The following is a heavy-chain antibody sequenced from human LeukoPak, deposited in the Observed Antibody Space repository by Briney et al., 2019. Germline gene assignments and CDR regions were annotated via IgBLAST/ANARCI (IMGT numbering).Heavy chain of an antibody. D-gene: IGHD6-13*01. CDR1: GGSVSSGDYY. V-gene: IGHV4-30-4*01. CDR2: IYYSGST. Sequence: SQTLSLTCTVSGGSVSSGDYYWSWIRQPPGKGLEWIGYIYYSGSTYYNPSLKSRVTISVDTSKNQFSLKLSSVTAADTAVYYCARASSWYWFDPWGRGTLVTVSS. CDR3: ARASSWYWFDP. J-gene: IGHJ5*02.